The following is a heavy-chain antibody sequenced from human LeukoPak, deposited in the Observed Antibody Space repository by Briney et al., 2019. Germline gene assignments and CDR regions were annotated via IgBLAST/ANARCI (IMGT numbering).Heavy chain of an antibody. J-gene: IGHJ5*02. Sequence: GASVKVSCKASGGTFSSYAISWVRQAPGQGLEWMGRIIPIFGIANYAQKFQGRVTITADKSTSTAYMELSSLRSEDTAVYYCAREGEMNWFDPWGQGTLVTVSS. V-gene: IGHV1-69*04. CDR3: AREGEMNWFDP. CDR1: GGTFSSYA. D-gene: IGHD5-24*01. CDR2: IIPIFGIA.